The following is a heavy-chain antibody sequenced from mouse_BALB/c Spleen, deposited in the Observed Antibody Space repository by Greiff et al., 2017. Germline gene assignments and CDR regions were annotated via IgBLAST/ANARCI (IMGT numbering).Heavy chain of an antibody. CDR2: ISDGGSYT. J-gene: IGHJ4*01. CDR1: GFTFSDYY. V-gene: IGHV5-4*02. CDR3: ARAVRDAMDY. Sequence: EVNLVESGGGLVKPGGSLKLSCAASGFTFSDYYMYWVRQTPEKRLEWVATISDGGSYTYYPDSVKGRFTISRDNAKNNLYLQMSSLKSEDTAMYYCARAVRDAMDYWGQGTSVTVSS. D-gene: IGHD2-14*01.